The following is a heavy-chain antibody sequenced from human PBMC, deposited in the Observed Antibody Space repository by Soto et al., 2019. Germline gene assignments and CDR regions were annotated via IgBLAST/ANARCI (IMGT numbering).Heavy chain of an antibody. D-gene: IGHD1-20*01. CDR3: ARGGYNWNVFTFDY. Sequence: SETLSLTCTVSGDSFSIYYWTWIRQSPGKGLEWIGYVSYGGSTTYNPSLKSRVTISMDTSKTQFSVNLNSVTTADTAVYYCARGGYNWNVFTFDYWGQGFLVTVSS. CDR2: VSYGGST. CDR1: GDSFSIYY. J-gene: IGHJ4*02. V-gene: IGHV4-59*01.